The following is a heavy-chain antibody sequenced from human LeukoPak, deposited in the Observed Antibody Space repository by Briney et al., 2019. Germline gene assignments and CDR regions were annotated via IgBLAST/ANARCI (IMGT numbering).Heavy chain of an antibody. J-gene: IGHJ4*02. CDR1: GFTFSSYW. V-gene: IGHV3-7*01. Sequence: GGSLRLSCAASGFTFSSYWMSWVRQAPGKGLEWVANIKQDGSEKYYVDSVKGRFTISRDNAKNSLYLQMNSLRAEDTAVYYCAREYSSGWYLRGYFDYWGQGTLVTVSS. CDR2: IKQDGSEK. CDR3: AREYSSGWYLRGYFDY. D-gene: IGHD6-19*01.